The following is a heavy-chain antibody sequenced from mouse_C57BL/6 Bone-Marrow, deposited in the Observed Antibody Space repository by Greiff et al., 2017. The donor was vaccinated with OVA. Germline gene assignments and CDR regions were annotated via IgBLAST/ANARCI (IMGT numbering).Heavy chain of an antibody. CDR3: ARRHITTVVAKGYWYFDV. V-gene: IGHV5-9*01. D-gene: IGHD1-1*01. CDR2: ISGGGGNT. Sequence: EVQRVESGGGLVKPGGSLKLSCAASGFTFSSYTMSWVRQTPEKRLEWVATISGGGGNTYYPDSVKGRFTISRDNAKNTLYLQMSSLRSEDTALYYCARRHITTVVAKGYWYFDVWGTGTTVTVSS. CDR1: GFTFSSYT. J-gene: IGHJ1*03.